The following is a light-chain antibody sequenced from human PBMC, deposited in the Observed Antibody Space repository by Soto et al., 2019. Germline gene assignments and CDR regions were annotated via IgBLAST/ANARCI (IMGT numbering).Light chain of an antibody. Sequence: EIVMTQSPATLSVSPGERATLSCRASQSISSNLAWYQQKPGQAPRLLIYDDSHRATGIPARFSGSGSGTDFTLTISRLEPEDFAVYYCQQHGSSPITFGQGTRLEIK. CDR2: DDS. CDR1: QSISSN. V-gene: IGKV3-20*01. CDR3: QQHGSSPIT. J-gene: IGKJ5*01.